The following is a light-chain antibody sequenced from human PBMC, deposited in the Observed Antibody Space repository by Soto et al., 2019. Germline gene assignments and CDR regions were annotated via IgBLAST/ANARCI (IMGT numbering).Light chain of an antibody. CDR1: SSDVGSYNR. CDR3: YSFTTSNTYV. Sequence: QSALTQPPSVSGSPGQSVTISCSGTSSDVGSYNRVSWYQQAPGTAPKVMIYEVSNRPSGVPDRFSGSKSGNTASLTISGLQPEDEADYYCYSFTTSNTYVFGTGTQRTVL. V-gene: IGLV2-18*02. CDR2: EVS. J-gene: IGLJ1*01.